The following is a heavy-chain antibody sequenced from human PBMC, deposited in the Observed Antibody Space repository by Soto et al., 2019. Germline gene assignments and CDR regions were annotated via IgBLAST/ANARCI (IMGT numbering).Heavy chain of an antibody. CDR2: IIPILGIA. D-gene: IGHD3-16*01. V-gene: IGHV1-69*04. CDR1: GGTFSSYT. CDR3: AREEDDYICVSLTPASDNCYYMDV. Sequence: SVKVSCKASGGTFSSYTISWVRQAPGQGLEWMGRIIPILGIANYAQKFQGRVTITADKSTSTAYMELSSLRSEDTAVYYCAREEDDYICVSLTPASDNCYYMDVWGKGTTVT. J-gene: IGHJ6*03.